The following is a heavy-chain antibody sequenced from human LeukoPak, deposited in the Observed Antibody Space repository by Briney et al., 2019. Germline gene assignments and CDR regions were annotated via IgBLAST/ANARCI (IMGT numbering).Heavy chain of an antibody. J-gene: IGHJ4*02. V-gene: IGHV3-23*01. Sequence: GGSLRLSCAAYGFTFSGYAMSWVRQAPGKGLEWVSAISGSGGSTYYADSVKGRFTISRDNSKNTLYLQMNSLRAEDTAVYYCAKREEWELSYWGQGTLVTVSS. CDR2: ISGSGGST. CDR3: AKREEWELSY. CDR1: GFTFSGYA. D-gene: IGHD1-26*01.